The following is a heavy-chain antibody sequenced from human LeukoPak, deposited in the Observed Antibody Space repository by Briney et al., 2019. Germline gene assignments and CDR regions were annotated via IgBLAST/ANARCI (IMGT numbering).Heavy chain of an antibody. J-gene: IGHJ4*02. Sequence: SETLSLTCTVSGGSISSSSYGWGWIRQPPGKGLEWIGSIYYSGSTYYNPSLKSRVTISVDTSKNQFSLKLSSVTAADTAVYYCARASRPYDYVWGSYRQYYFDYWGQGTLVTVSS. CDR2: IYYSGST. D-gene: IGHD3-16*02. CDR1: GGSISSSSYG. V-gene: IGHV4-39*01. CDR3: ARASRPYDYVWGSYRQYYFDY.